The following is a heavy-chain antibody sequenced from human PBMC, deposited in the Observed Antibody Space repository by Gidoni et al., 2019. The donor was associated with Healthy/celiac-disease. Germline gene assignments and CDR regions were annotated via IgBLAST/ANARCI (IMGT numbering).Heavy chain of an antibody. CDR1: GFTCSGSA. V-gene: IGHV3-73*02. J-gene: IGHJ4*02. CDR3: TRPLSGATTGVDY. Sequence: EVRLVESGGGLVKPGGSLKLPCAAAGFTCSGSAMHWVRQASGKGLEWVGRIRSKANSYATAYAASVKGRFTISRDDSKNTAYLQMNSLKTEDTAVYYCTRPLSGATTGVDYWGQGTLVTVSS. CDR2: IRSKANSYAT. D-gene: IGHD1-26*01.